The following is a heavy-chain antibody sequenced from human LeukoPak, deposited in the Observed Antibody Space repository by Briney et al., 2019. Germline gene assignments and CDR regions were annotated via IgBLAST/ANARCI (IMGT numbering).Heavy chain of an antibody. CDR3: ARDRGYCTSDDCYRWFHY. Sequence: GGSLRLSCAASGFTFNSYSMSWVCQAPGKGRECVSYISHMREGTYYADSVRVRFSISRDDAKSSLYLQMNSLRDEDTAVYYCARDRGYCTSDDCYRWFHYWGQGTLVIVSS. J-gene: IGHJ4*02. CDR2: ISHMREGT. D-gene: IGHD2-8*01. CDR1: GFTFNSYS. V-gene: IGHV3-48*02.